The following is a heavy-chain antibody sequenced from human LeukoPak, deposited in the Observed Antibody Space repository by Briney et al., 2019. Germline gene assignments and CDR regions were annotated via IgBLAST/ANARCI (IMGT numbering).Heavy chain of an antibody. CDR3: VRDYGDYGGWFDP. CDR2: VYYSGST. V-gene: IGHV4-59*01. Sequence: SETLSLTCTVSGGSISSYYWGWIRQPPGKGLEWTGCVYYSGSTNYSPSLSSRVTISVDRSKNQFSLSLSSVTAADTAVYYCVRDYGDYGGWFDPWGQGTLVTVSS. D-gene: IGHD4-17*01. J-gene: IGHJ5*02. CDR1: GGSISSYY.